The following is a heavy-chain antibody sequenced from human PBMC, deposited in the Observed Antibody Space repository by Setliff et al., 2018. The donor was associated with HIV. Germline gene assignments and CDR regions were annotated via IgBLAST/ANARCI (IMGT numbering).Heavy chain of an antibody. J-gene: IGHJ4*02. Sequence: GGSLRLSCAASGFTFSNYWMSWVRQAPGKGLEWVANIKQDGSDKYYVDSVKGRFTISRDNAKNSLYLQMNSLRAEDTAVYYCARYNWNPLGYRFDYWGQGTLVTVSS. CDR2: IKQDGSDK. CDR3: ARYNWNPLGYRFDY. D-gene: IGHD1-20*01. CDR1: GFTFSNYW. V-gene: IGHV3-7*03.